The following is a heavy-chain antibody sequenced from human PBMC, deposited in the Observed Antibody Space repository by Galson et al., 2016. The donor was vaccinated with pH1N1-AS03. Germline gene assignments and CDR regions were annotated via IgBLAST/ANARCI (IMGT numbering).Heavy chain of an antibody. Sequence: ETLSLTCTVSGGSLSDYYWSWTRQPPGKGLQWIGWLSGRGSPNYHPSLRSRVTISGDTAKNQFSLKLTSVTAADTAVYYCVREVTYSGYFEDWGQGILVAISS. CDR2: LSGRGSP. CDR3: VREVTYSGYFED. D-gene: IGHD5-12*01. V-gene: IGHV4-59*01. CDR1: GGSLSDYY. J-gene: IGHJ4*02.